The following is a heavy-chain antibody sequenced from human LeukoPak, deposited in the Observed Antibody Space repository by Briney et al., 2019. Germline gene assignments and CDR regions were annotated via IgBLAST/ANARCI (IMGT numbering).Heavy chain of an antibody. D-gene: IGHD1-14*01. Sequence: PSETLSLTCAVYGGSFSGYYWSWIRQPPGKGPEWIGEINHSGSTNYNPSLKSRVTISVDTSKNQFSLKLSSVTAADTAVYYCARGTPPRFFYYYMDVWGKGPRSPSP. J-gene: IGHJ6*03. CDR2: INHSGST. CDR1: GGSFSGYY. V-gene: IGHV4-34*01. CDR3: ARGTPPRFFYYYMDV.